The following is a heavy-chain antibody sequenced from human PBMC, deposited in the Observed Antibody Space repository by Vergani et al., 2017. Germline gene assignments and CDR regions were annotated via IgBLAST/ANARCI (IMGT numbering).Heavy chain of an antibody. CDR1: GYTFVNYG. CDR2: ISAQTGNT. Sequence: QIQLVQSGAEVKQPGASVKVSCKASGYTFVNYGISWVRQAPGQGLEWVGWISAQTGNTKSAQKLQGRVTMTTDTSTTTAYMELRSLRSDDTAVYYCARDWGEFCSGGSCYSSWFDPWGQGTLVTVSS. J-gene: IGHJ5*02. D-gene: IGHD2-15*01. V-gene: IGHV1-18*01. CDR3: ARDWGEFCSGGSCYSSWFDP.